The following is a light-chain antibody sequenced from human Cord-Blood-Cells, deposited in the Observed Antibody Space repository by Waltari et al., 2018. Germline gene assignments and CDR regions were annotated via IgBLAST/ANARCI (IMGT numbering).Light chain of an antibody. V-gene: IGKV1-39*01. Sequence: DIQMTQSPSSLSASVGDRVTITCRASQSISSYLNWYQQKPGKVPKLLIYAASSLQSGVPSRFSGSGSGTDFTLTISSLQPEDFETYYCQQSDSTPYTFGQGTKLEIK. CDR3: QQSDSTPYT. J-gene: IGKJ2*01. CDR1: QSISSY. CDR2: AAS.